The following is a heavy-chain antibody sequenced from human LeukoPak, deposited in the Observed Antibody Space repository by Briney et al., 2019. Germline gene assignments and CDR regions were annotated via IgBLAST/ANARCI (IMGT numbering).Heavy chain of an antibody. CDR2: IWYDGSNK. Sequence: GGSLRLSCAASGFTFSSYGMHWVRQAPGKGLEWVAVIWYDGSNKHYADSVKGRFTISRDNSKNTLYLQMNSLRAEDTAVYYCAREFRIQLDHYYFDYWGQGTLVTVSS. V-gene: IGHV3-33*01. D-gene: IGHD5-18*01. CDR1: GFTFSSYG. J-gene: IGHJ4*02. CDR3: AREFRIQLDHYYFDY.